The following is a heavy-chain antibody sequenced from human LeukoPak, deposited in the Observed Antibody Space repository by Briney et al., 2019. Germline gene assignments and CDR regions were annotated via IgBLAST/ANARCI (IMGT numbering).Heavy chain of an antibody. Sequence: QSGGSLRLSCAASGFTFDDYAMHWVRQAPGKGLEWVSLISGDGGSTYYADSVKGRFTISRDNSKNSLYLQMNSLRTEDTALYYCAKDIDYYDSSGYFDYWGQGTLVTVSS. V-gene: IGHV3-43*02. CDR1: GFTFDDYA. D-gene: IGHD3-22*01. CDR3: AKDIDYYDSSGYFDY. J-gene: IGHJ4*02. CDR2: ISGDGGST.